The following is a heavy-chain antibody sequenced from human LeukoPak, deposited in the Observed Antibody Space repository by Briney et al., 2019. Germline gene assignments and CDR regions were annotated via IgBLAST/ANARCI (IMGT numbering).Heavy chain of an antibody. CDR1: GYTFTSYG. D-gene: IGHD2-2*01. Sequence: SVKVSCKASGYTFTSYGISWVRQAPGQGLEWMGGIIPIFGTANYAQKFQGRVTITTDESTSTAYMELSSLRSEDTAVYYCARVTLGYQDYDAFDIWGQGTMVTVSS. V-gene: IGHV1-69*05. CDR2: IIPIFGTA. J-gene: IGHJ3*02. CDR3: ARVTLGYQDYDAFDI.